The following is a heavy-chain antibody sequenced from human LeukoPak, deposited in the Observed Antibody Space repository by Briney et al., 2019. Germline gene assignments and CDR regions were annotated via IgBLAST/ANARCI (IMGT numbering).Heavy chain of an antibody. CDR1: GGTFSSYA. Sequence: SVKVSCKASGGTFSSYAISWVRQAPGQGLEWMGRIIPILGIANYAQKFQGRVTITADKSTSTAYMELSSLRSEDTAVYHCARVRGDYYDSSGEIDYWGQGTLVTVSS. V-gene: IGHV1-69*04. D-gene: IGHD3-22*01. CDR3: ARVRGDYYDSSGEIDY. CDR2: IIPILGIA. J-gene: IGHJ4*02.